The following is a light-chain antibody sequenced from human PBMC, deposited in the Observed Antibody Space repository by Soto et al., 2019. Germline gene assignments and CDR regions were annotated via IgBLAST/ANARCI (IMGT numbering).Light chain of an antibody. CDR2: AAS. J-gene: IGKJ2*01. CDR3: QQYYSSPYT. Sequence: DIQMTQSPSSLSASIGDRVTITCRASQSVTSNLNWYQQKFGETPKLLLYAASNLQGGVPSRFSGRGSGTDFTLTISSLQPEDFATYYCQQYYSSPYTFGQVTKL. CDR1: QSVTSN. V-gene: IGKV1-39*01.